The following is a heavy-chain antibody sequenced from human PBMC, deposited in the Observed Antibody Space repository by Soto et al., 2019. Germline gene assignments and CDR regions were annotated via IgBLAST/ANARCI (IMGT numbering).Heavy chain of an antibody. CDR1: GYTFSDYY. CDR3: ERSFSVTTVFDY. J-gene: IGHJ4*02. CDR2: INSRGGTT. V-gene: IGHV1-46*01. D-gene: IGHD4-17*01. Sequence: QVQLVQSGAEVKKPGASVNVSCKASGYTFSDYYIHWVRQAPGQGLEWLGIINSRGGTTSYAQKFHGRVTMTRDTSTTTVYMELSSLRSEDTAMYYCERSFSVTTVFDYWGQGTLVTVSS.